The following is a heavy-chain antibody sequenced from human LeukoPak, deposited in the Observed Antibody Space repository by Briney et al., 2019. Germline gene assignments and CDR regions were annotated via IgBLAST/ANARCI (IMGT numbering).Heavy chain of an antibody. CDR3: ARGTLWLRYFDY. V-gene: IGHV4-38-2*02. D-gene: IGHD5-18*01. CDR2: IYYSGST. CDR1: GYSISSGYY. J-gene: IGHJ4*02. Sequence: PSETLSLTCTVTGYSISSGYYWGWIRQPPGKGLEWIGSIYYSGSTYYNPSLKSRVTISVDTSKNQFSLKLSSVTAADTAVYYCARGTLWLRYFDYWGQGTLVTVSS.